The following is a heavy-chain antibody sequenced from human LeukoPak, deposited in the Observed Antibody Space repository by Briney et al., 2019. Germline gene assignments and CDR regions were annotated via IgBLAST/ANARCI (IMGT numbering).Heavy chain of an antibody. V-gene: IGHV4-30-2*01. CDR1: GGSISSGGYS. CDR3: ARGRTGDGADHFDY. CDR2: IYHSGST. D-gene: IGHD7-27*01. Sequence: PSETLSLTCAVSGGSISSGGYSWSWIRQPPGKGLEWLGYIYHSGSTYYNPSLKSRVTISVDRSKNQFSLKLSSATAADTAVYYCARGRTGDGADHFDYWGQGTLVTVSS. J-gene: IGHJ4*02.